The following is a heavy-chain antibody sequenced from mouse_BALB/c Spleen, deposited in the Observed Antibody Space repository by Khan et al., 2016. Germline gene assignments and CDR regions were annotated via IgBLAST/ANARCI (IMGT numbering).Heavy chain of an antibody. J-gene: IGHJ4*01. D-gene: IGHD1-1*01. CDR2: INPSSGYT. CDR1: GYTFTSYT. V-gene: IGHV1-4*01. Sequence: QVQLKESGAELAGPGASVKMSCKASGYTFTSYTMHWVKQRPGQGLQWIGFINPSSGYTNYNQKFRGKATLTADKSSGTAYIQLNSLTSEDSAIYYCGRPSDYYCHTLDCWGQGTSVTVSS. CDR3: GRPSDYYCHTLDC.